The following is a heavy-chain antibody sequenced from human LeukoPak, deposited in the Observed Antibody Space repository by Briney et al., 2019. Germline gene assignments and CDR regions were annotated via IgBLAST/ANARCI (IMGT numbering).Heavy chain of an antibody. J-gene: IGHJ6*02. Sequence: ASVKVSCKASGGTFSSYAISWVRQAPGQGLEWMGGIIPIFGTANYAQKFQGRVTMTRNTSISTAYMELSSLRSEDTAVYYCARGKELYYYYYGMDVWGQGTTVTVSS. D-gene: IGHD1-7*01. CDR3: ARGKELYYYYYGMDV. V-gene: IGHV1-69*05. CDR2: IIPIFGTA. CDR1: GGTFSSYA.